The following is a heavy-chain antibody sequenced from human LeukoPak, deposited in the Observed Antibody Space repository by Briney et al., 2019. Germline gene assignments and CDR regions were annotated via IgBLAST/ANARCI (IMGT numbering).Heavy chain of an antibody. CDR2: ISSSGSTI. D-gene: IGHD3-10*01. Sequence: PGGSLRLSCAASGFTFSDYYMSWIRQAPGKGLGWVSYISSSGSTIYYADSVKGRFTISRDNAKNSLYLQMNSLRAEDTAVYYCARDTYSRITLLWFGSFMDVWGQGTTVTVSS. V-gene: IGHV3-11*01. CDR3: ARDTYSRITLLWFGSFMDV. CDR1: GFTFSDYY. J-gene: IGHJ6*02.